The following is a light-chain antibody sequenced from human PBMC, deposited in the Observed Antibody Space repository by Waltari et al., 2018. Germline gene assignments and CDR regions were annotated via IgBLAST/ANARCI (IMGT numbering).Light chain of an antibody. CDR1: QSIAIY. V-gene: IGKV3-20*01. J-gene: IGKJ1*01. Sequence: IVLTQSPGTLSLSPGERATLPCRASQSIAIYLAWYQQKSGQAPRLLIYQASSRATGIPDRFSGSGSGTDFSLTISRLEPEDFAVYYCQNYERLPATFGQGTKVEIK. CDR3: QNYERLPAT. CDR2: QAS.